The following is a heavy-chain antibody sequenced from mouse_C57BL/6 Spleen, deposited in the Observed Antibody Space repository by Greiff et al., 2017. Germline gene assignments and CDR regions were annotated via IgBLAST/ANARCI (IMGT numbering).Heavy chain of an antibody. CDR3: TRFLRVTTDYFDY. Sequence: QVQLQQSGAELVRPGASVTLSCKASGYTFTDYEMHWVKQTPVHGLEWIGAIDPETGGTAYNQKFKGKAILTADKSSSTAYMELRSLTSEDSAVYYCTRFLRVTTDYFDYWGQGTTLTVSS. CDR2: IDPETGGT. CDR1: GYTFTDYE. V-gene: IGHV1-15*01. J-gene: IGHJ2*01. D-gene: IGHD2-2*01.